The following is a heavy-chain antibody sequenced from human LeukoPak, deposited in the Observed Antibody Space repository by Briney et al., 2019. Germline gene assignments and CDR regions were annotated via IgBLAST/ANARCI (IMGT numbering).Heavy chain of an antibody. Sequence: GASVKVSCKASGYTFTGYYMHWVRQAPGQGLEWMGWMNPNSGNTGYAQKFQGRVTITRNTSISTAYMELSSLRSEDTAVYYCARGISSPDVYWGQGTLVTVSS. D-gene: IGHD6-13*01. V-gene: IGHV1-8*03. CDR2: MNPNSGNT. CDR3: ARGISSPDVY. CDR1: GYTFTGYY. J-gene: IGHJ4*02.